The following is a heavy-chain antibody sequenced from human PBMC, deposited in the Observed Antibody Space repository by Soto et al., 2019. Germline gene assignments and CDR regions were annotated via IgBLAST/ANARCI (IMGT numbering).Heavy chain of an antibody. D-gene: IGHD6-25*01. CDR2: ISYDGSNK. CDR1: GFTCSSYG. CDR3: AHRRSDSSIGAD. Sequence: GGSLRLSCAAAGFTCSSYGMHWVRQAPGKGLEWVAVISYDGSNKYYADSVKGRFTISRDNSKNTLYLQMTNMDPVDTATYYCAHRRSDSSIGADWGQGTLVTVSS. J-gene: IGHJ4*02. V-gene: IGHV3-30*03.